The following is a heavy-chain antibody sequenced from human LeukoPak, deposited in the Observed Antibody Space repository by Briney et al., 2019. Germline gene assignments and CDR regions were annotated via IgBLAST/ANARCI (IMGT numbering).Heavy chain of an antibody. J-gene: IGHJ3*02. V-gene: IGHV3-7*01. CDR3: ARLISENAFDI. D-gene: IGHD3/OR15-3a*01. Sequence: PGGSLRLSCAASGFTFSSYWMSWVRQAPGKGLEWVANIKQDGSEKYYVDSVKGRFTISRDNAKNSLYLQMNSLRVEDTAVYYCARLISENAFDIWGQGTMVTVSS. CDR2: IKQDGSEK. CDR1: GFTFSSYW.